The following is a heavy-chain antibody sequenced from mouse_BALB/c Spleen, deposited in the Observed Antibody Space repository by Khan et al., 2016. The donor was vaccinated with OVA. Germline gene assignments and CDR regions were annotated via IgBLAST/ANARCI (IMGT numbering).Heavy chain of an antibody. V-gene: IGHV2-9*02. J-gene: IGHJ3*01. D-gene: IGHD1-3*01. CDR3: ARAFYNGAWFAY. Sequence: QVQLKESGPGLVAPSQTLSITCTVSGFSLSNYGIHWVRQSPGKGLEWLGVIWAGGSTNHNSALMSRLSISKDNSKSQVFLKMNSLQTDDTAMYYCARAFYNGAWFAYWGQGTLVTVS. CDR1: GFSLSNYG. CDR2: IWAGGST.